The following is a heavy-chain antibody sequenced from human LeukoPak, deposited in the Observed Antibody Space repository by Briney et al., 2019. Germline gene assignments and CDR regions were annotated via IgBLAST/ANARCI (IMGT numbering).Heavy chain of an antibody. V-gene: IGHV4-59*08. D-gene: IGHD3-22*01. CDR3: ARFSDYYDSSGHYLDY. Sequence: SETLSLTCTVSGRSLSGHYWSWIRHPPGKGLEWLAYIYFTGTTNYHPSLQSRVDISVGTSKNQFSLRLSSVTAEDTAVYYCARFSDYYDSSGHYLDYWGQGTLVAVSS. J-gene: IGHJ4*02. CDR1: GRSLSGHY. CDR2: IYFTGTT.